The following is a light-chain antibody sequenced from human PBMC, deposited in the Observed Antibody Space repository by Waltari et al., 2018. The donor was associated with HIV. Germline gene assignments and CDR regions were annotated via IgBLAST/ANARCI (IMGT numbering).Light chain of an antibody. J-gene: IGKJ4*01. CDR1: QGVRQY. CDR2: GAT. V-gene: IGKV1-27*01. Sequence: DIQMTQSPSSLSASVGDRVTITCRASQGVRQYVAWYHQRPGEPPTVVIYGATILQAGVEPRFSASGSGTDFSLTISSLRAEDLGIYYCQTYNGPPFAFGGGTKV. CDR3: QTYNGPPFA.